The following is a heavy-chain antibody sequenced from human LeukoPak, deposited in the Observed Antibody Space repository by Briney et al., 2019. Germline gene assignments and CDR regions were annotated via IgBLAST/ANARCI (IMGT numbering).Heavy chain of an antibody. CDR1: GGSFSGYY. D-gene: IGHD3-10*01. CDR2: INHSGST. CDR3: ARRYYYGSGSYDI. Sequence: PSETLSLTCAVYGGSFSGYYWSCIRQPPGKGLEWIGEINHSGSTNYNPSLKSRVTISVDTSKNQFFLKLSSVTAADTAVYYCARRYYYGSGSYDIWGQGTMVTVSS. V-gene: IGHV4-34*01. J-gene: IGHJ3*02.